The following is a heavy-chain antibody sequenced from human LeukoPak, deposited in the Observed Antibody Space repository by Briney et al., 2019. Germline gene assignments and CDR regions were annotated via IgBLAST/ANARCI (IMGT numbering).Heavy chain of an antibody. J-gene: IGHJ3*02. V-gene: IGHV3-48*01. D-gene: IGHD1-1*01. CDR3: AKDSPGNGYTDAFDM. CDR1: GFTFSSYS. CDR2: ISSSSSTI. Sequence: GGSLRLSCAASGFTFSSYSMNWVRQAPGKGLEWVSYISSSSSTIYYADSVKGRFTISRDNSKNTLYLQMNSLRAEDTALYYCAKDSPGNGYTDAFDMWGQGTMVTVSS.